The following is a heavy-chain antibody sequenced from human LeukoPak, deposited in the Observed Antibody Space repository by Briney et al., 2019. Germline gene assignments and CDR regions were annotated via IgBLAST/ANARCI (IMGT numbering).Heavy chain of an antibody. CDR3: ARGSVQLWLRDTYYYMDV. CDR1: GFTFDDYA. Sequence: GGSLRLSCAASGFTFDDYAMNWVRQVPGRGLEWVSGINWNGRITKYVDSVKDRFTISRQNTKNSLYLYMNNLGGEDTALYFCARGSVQLWLRDTYYYMDVWGKGTTVTVSS. CDR2: INWNGRIT. D-gene: IGHD5-18*01. J-gene: IGHJ6*03. V-gene: IGHV3-20*04.